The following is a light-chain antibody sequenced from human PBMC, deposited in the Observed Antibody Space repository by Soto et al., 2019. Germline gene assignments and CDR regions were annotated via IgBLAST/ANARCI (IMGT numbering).Light chain of an antibody. J-gene: IGLJ2*01. CDR1: SSDVGGYDY. CDR2: DVS. Sequence: QSALTQPASVSGSPGQSITISCTGTSSDVGGYDYVSWYQHHPGKDPKLRIYDVSNRPSGVYNRFSGSKSGNTASLTISGLQAEDEADHYCNSYTSSTTLLFGGGTKLTVL. V-gene: IGLV2-14*03. CDR3: NSYTSSTTLL.